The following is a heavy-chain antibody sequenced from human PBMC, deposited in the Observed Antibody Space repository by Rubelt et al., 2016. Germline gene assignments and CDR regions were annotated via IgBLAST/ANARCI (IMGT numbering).Heavy chain of an antibody. V-gene: IGHV1-2*04. CDR3: ARVPTRTVTWAFDI. CDR1: GYTFTGYY. CDR2: INLNSGGT. J-gene: IGHJ3*02. Sequence: PGASVKVSCKASGYTFTGYYMRWVRQAPGQGLEWMGWINLNSGGTNYAQKFQGWVTMTRDTSISTAYMELSRLRSDDTAVYYCARVPTRTVTWAFDIWGQGTMVTVSS. D-gene: IGHD4-17*01.